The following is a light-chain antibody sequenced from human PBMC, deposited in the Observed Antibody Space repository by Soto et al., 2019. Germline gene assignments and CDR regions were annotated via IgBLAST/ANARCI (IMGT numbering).Light chain of an antibody. CDR3: QQYDSFPRT. CDR2: DAF. V-gene: IGKV1-33*01. Sequence: DIQMTQSPSSLSASAGDRVTITCQASRDISHYLNWYQQKPGKAPKLLIDDAFNLETGVPSRFSGSGSGTDFTFTISSLQPEDIATYYCQQYDSFPRTFGQGTKVEIK. CDR1: RDISHY. J-gene: IGKJ1*01.